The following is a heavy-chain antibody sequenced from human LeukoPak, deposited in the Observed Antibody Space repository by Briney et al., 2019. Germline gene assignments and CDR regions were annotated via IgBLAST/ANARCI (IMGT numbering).Heavy chain of an antibody. V-gene: IGHV4-39*01. CDR2: IYYSGST. D-gene: IGHD3-3*01. CDR3: ARRGGGLRSSFDI. J-gene: IGHJ3*02. Sequence: PSETLSLTCTVSGGSISSSSYYWGWIRQPPGKGLEWIGSIYYSGSTYYNPSLKSRVTISVDTSKNQFSLKLSSVTAADTAVYYCARRGGGLRSSFDIWGQGTMVTVSS. CDR1: GGSISSSSYY.